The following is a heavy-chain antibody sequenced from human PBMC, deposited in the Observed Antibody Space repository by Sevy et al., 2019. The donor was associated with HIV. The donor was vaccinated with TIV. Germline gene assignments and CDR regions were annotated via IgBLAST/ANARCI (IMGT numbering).Heavy chain of an antibody. CDR2: ISYDGSEK. CDR3: AKDLTWGQLVPGYFDY. J-gene: IGHJ4*02. V-gene: IGHV3-30*18. Sequence: WGSLRLSCAASGFTFSSYGMHWVRQAPGKGLEWVAVISYDGSEKNYVDSVKGRFTISRDNSKNTLYLQMNSLRAEDTAEYYCAKDLTWGQLVPGYFDYWGQGTLVTVSS. CDR1: GFTFSSYG. D-gene: IGHD6-13*01.